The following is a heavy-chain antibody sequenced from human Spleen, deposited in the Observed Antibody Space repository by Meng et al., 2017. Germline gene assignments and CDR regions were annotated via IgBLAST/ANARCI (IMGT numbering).Heavy chain of an antibody. CDR2: ISIDGDRE. CDR1: GFRFSNSA. CDR3: AKEEVPNDY. Sequence: GESLKISCAVSGFRFSNSAMSWVRQAPGKGLEWVSGISIDGDREYYIESVKGRFTISRDNSKNTVYLQMNSLRPEDTAVYFCAKEEVPNDYCGQGTLVAASS. J-gene: IGHJ4*02. D-gene: IGHD1-1*01. V-gene: IGHV3-23*01.